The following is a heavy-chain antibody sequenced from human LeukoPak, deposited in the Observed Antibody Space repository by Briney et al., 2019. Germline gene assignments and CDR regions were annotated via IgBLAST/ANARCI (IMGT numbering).Heavy chain of an antibody. D-gene: IGHD3-10*01. CDR3: AKDSGSYGLDP. J-gene: IGHJ5*02. V-gene: IGHV3-23*01. Sequence: PGGSLRLSCAASGLTFSDYAMNWVRQAPGKGLEWVTGISYGGQNTFYADSVKGRFTISRDNSKNTVYLQMNSLRPEDTAVFYCAKDSGSYGLDPWGQGTPVTVSS. CDR1: GLTFSDYA. CDR2: ISYGGQNT.